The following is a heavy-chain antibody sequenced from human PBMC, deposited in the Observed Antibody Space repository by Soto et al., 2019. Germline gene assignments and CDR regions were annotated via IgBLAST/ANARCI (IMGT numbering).Heavy chain of an antibody. CDR2: INHSGST. V-gene: IGHV4-34*01. CDR1: GGSFSGYY. D-gene: IGHD6-13*01. CDR3: ARGAGYRSSWYY. Sequence: SGTLSLTCSVYGGSFSGYYWSWIRQPPGKGLEGIGEINHSGSTNYNPSLKSRVTISADHSNNKFSLTLSSVNAADTAVYYCARGAGYRSSWYYWGQGTLVTVS. J-gene: IGHJ4*02.